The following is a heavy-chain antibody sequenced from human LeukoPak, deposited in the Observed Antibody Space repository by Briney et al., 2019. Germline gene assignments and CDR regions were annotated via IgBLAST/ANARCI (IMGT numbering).Heavy chain of an antibody. CDR1: GFTVSSNY. CDR2: IYSGGST. J-gene: IGHJ4*02. CDR3: ARDGPSRWSHDY. Sequence: GGSLRLSCAASGFTVSSNYMSWVRQAPGKGLEWVSVIYSGGSTYYADSVKGRFTISRDNSKNTLYLQMNSLRAEDTAVYYCARDGPSRWSHDYWGKGTLVTVSS. D-gene: IGHD6-13*01. V-gene: IGHV3-66*01.